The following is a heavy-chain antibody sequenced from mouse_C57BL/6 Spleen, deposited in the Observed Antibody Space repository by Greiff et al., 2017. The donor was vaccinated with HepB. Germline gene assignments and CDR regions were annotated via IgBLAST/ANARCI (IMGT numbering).Heavy chain of an antibody. Sequence: VKLMESGAELVRPGTSVKVSCKASGYAFTNYLIEWVKQRPGQGLEWIGVINPGSGGTNYNEKFKGKATLTADKSSSTAYMQLSSLTSEDSEVYFCARRAYDYDGDFDYWGQGTTLTVSS. CDR2: INPGSGGT. J-gene: IGHJ2*01. D-gene: IGHD2-4*01. V-gene: IGHV1-54*01. CDR3: ARRAYDYDGDFDY. CDR1: GYAFTNYL.